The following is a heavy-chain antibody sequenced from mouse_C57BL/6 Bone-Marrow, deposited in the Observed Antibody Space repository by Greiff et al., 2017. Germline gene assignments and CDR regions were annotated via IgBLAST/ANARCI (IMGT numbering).Heavy chain of an antibody. V-gene: IGHV5-2*01. D-gene: IGHD2-4*01. CDR3: AKPYDFYFDY. CDR2: INSDGGST. Sequence: EVHLVESGGGLVQPGESLKLSCESNEYEFPSHDMSWVRKTPGTRLELVAAINSDGGSTYYPDTMERRFIISRANTKQPLYLQMSRLRSDDTAVYYCAKPYDFYFDYWGQGTTLTVSS. CDR1: EYEFPSHD. J-gene: IGHJ2*01.